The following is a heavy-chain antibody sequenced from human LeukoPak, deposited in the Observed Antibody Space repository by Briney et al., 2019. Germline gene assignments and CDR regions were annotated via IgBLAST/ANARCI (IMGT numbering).Heavy chain of an antibody. D-gene: IGHD2-2*01. CDR3: ARVKCSSASCYALDY. CDR2: INPNRGGT. Sequence: GASVKVSCKASGYTFTGYYMHWVRQAPGQGLEWMGWINPNRGGTNYAQKFQGRVTMTRDTSISTAYMELSRLRSDDTAVYYCARVKCSSASCYALDYWAQGTLVTVSS. V-gene: IGHV1-2*02. CDR1: GYTFTGYY. J-gene: IGHJ4*02.